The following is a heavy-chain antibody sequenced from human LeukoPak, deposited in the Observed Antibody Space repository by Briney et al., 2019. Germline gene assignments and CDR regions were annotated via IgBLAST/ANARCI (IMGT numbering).Heavy chain of an antibody. J-gene: IGHJ3*02. D-gene: IGHD2-15*01. CDR1: GFTFSSYS. CDR3: ARDGGYLRAFDI. V-gene: IGHV3-21*01. Sequence: GGSLRLSCAASGFTFSSYSMNWVRQAPGKGLEWVSSISSSSSYIYYADSVKGRFTISRDNAKNTLYLQMNSLRAEDTAVYYCARDGGYLRAFDIWGQGTMVTVSS. CDR2: ISSSSSYI.